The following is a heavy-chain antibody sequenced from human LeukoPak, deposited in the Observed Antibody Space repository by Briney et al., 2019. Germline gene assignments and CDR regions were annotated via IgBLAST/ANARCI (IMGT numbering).Heavy chain of an antibody. CDR1: GFTFDDYT. Sequence: GGSPRLSCAASGFTFDDYTMHWVRQAPGKGLEWVSLISWDGGSTYYADSVKGRFTISRDNSKNSPYLQMNSLRTEDTALYYCAKDLDPYYYGSGSTIWGQGTLVTVSS. CDR3: AKDLDPYYYGSGSTI. CDR2: ISWDGGST. J-gene: IGHJ4*02. D-gene: IGHD3-10*01. V-gene: IGHV3-43*01.